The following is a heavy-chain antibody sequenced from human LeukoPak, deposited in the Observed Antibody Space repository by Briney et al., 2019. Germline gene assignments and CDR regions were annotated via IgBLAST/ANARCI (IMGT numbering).Heavy chain of an antibody. D-gene: IGHD5-12*01. CDR3: AKSATSGYGSYYHMDV. CDR2: ISGSGDNT. J-gene: IGHJ6*03. Sequence: GGSLRLSCAASGFTFNNYAMSWLGQAPGKGVEGGSGISGSGDNTYYADSVKGRFTISRDNSKNTMYLQMNSLRAEHTAVYYCAKSATSGYGSYYHMDVWGKGPTVTVSS. CDR1: GFTFNNYA. V-gene: IGHV3-23*01.